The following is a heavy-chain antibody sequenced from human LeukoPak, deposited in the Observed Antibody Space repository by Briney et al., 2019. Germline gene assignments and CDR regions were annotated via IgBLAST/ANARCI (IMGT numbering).Heavy chain of an antibody. D-gene: IGHD6-19*01. V-gene: IGHV3-48*03. CDR3: AKDHLPGIVVADRDY. Sequence: GGSLRLSCAASGFTFRSYEMNWVRQAPGKGLEWVSYISSSGSTIYYADSVKGRFTISRDNSKNTLYLQINSLRAEDTAVYYCAKDHLPGIVVADRDYWGQGTLVTVSS. J-gene: IGHJ4*02. CDR2: ISSSGSTI. CDR1: GFTFRSYE.